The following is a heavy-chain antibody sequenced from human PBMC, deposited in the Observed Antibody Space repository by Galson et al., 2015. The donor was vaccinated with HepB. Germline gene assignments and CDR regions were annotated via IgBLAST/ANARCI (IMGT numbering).Heavy chain of an antibody. CDR2: ISAGGGTM. Sequence: SLRLSCAASGFDFGNWSMNWVRQAPGKGLEWVALISAGGGTMTHADSVRGRFSISRDNYKNTLYLQMNSLRAEDTAVYHCTRNGGVVGPATFDNWGQGTLVTVSS. J-gene: IGHJ4*02. CDR3: TRNGGVVGPATFDN. CDR1: GFDFGNWS. V-gene: IGHV3-33*01. D-gene: IGHD2-8*02.